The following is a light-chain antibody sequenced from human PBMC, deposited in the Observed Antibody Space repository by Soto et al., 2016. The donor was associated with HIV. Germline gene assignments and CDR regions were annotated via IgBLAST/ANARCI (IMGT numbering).Light chain of an antibody. J-gene: IGLJ2*01. CDR1: NIGSKS. V-gene: IGLV3-21*03. CDR3: QVWDSSTNHVV. CDR2: DDS. Sequence: SYELTQSPSVSVAPGKTARIARGGNNIGSKSVHWYQQRPGQAPVLVVYDDSDRPSGIPERFSGSNSGNSATLTISRVEAGDEADYFCQVWDSSTNHVVFGGGTKLTVL.